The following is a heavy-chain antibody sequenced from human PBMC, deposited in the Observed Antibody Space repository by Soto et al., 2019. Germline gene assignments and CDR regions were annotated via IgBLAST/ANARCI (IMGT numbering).Heavy chain of an antibody. J-gene: IGHJ6*03. V-gene: IGHV3-48*01. CDR3: ARDLSWGSNWYYYMDV. CDR2: ISSSSSVI. CDR1: GFILSDCA. Sequence: EVQLVESGGGLVQPGGSLRLSCATSGFILSDCAMNWVRQAPGKGLEWVSYISSSSSVIDYADSVKGRFTVSRDNARNSLYLQMNSRRAEDTAVYYCARDLSWGSNWYYYMDVWGKLTTVTVSS. D-gene: IGHD7-27*01.